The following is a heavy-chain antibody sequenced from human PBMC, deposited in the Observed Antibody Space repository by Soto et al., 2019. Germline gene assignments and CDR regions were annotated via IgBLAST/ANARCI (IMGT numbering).Heavy chain of an antibody. Sequence: PVWCLGLCCAASGVSLSRYAMGWIRQAAGKGLEWVSAISGSGGSTYYADSVKGRFTISRDNSKDTLYLQMNSLRAEDTDVYYWANYLTAVGATSPFDYGGQGTLVTVSS. CDR1: GVSLSRYA. CDR2: ISGSGGST. CDR3: ANYLTAVGATSPFDY. D-gene: IGHD1-26*01. V-gene: IGHV3-23*01. J-gene: IGHJ4*02.